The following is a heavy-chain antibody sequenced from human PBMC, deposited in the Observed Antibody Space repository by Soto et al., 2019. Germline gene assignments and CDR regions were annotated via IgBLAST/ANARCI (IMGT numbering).Heavy chain of an antibody. CDR3: ARGAFWSGYGMDV. Sequence: PSETLSLTCAVSGDSISSGGYSWTWIRQPPGKGLEWIGHIYQSGSTLYNPSLESRVTISVDTSKNQFSLELSSVTAADTAVYYCARGAFWSGYGMDVWGQGTTVTVSS. CDR2: IYQSGST. V-gene: IGHV4-30-2*05. J-gene: IGHJ6*02. CDR1: GDSISSGGYS. D-gene: IGHD3-3*01.